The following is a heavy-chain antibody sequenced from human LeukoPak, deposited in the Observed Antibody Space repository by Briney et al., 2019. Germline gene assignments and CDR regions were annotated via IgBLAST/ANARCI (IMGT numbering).Heavy chain of an antibody. CDR3: AKTYYDFWSGYS. J-gene: IGHJ5*02. V-gene: IGHV3-30*02. D-gene: IGHD3-3*01. CDR2: IRYDGSNK. Sequence: GGSLRLSCAASGFTFSSYGMHWVRQAPGKGLEWVAFIRYDGSNKYYADSVKGRFTISRDNSENTLYLQMNSLRAEDTAVYYCAKTYYDFWSGYSWGQGTLVTVSS. CDR1: GFTFSSYG.